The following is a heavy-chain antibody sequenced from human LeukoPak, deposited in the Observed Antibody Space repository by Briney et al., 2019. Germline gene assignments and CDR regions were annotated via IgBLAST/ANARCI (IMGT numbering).Heavy chain of an antibody. Sequence: GGSLRLSCAASGFTFSMYWMYWVCQALGKGLVWVSRIIGDGSNTGYADSVRGRFTVSRDNARNTLYLQVNSLRGEDTALYYCARDRNSSPADWGQGTLVTVSS. J-gene: IGHJ4*02. V-gene: IGHV3-74*01. D-gene: IGHD4-11*01. CDR1: GFTFSMYW. CDR2: IIGDGSNT. CDR3: ARDRNSSPAD.